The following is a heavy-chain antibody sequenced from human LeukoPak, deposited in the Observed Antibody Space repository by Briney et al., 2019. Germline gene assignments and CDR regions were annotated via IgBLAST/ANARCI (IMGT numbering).Heavy chain of an antibody. J-gene: IGHJ4*02. V-gene: IGHV3-33*01. D-gene: IGHD2-15*01. CDR3: ARDIGYCSGGSCYMGPFDY. Sequence: GRSLRLSCAASGFTFSSYGMHWVRQAPGKGLEWVAVIWYDGSNKYYADSAKGRFTISRDNSKNTLYLQMNSLRAEDTAVYYCARDIGYCSGGSCYMGPFDYWGQGTLVTVSS. CDR2: IWYDGSNK. CDR1: GFTFSSYG.